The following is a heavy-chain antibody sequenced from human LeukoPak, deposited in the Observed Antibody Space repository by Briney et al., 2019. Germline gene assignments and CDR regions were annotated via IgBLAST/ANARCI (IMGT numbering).Heavy chain of an antibody. J-gene: IGHJ3*02. V-gene: IGHV3-23*01. CDR2: ISGSGGST. D-gene: IGHD3-22*01. CDR1: GFTFSSYA. Sequence: PGGSLRLSCAASGFTFSSYAMSWVRQAPGKGLEWVSAISGSGGSTYYADSVKGRFTISTDNSKNTLCLQMNSLRAEDTAVYYCAKAPSSYSGYSPWGAFDIWGQGTMVTVSS. CDR3: AKAPSSYSGYSPWGAFDI.